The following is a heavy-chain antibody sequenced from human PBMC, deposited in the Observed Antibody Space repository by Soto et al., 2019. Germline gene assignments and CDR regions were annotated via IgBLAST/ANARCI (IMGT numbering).Heavy chain of an antibody. V-gene: IGHV4-39*01. CDR2: IYNSGST. J-gene: IGHJ6*02. CDR3: ARLFADYDFWSGYYKSRGYYYYGMDV. Sequence: SETLSLTCTISGGSISSSSYYWGWIRQPPGKGQEWIGSIYNSGSTYYNPSLKIRVTISVDTSKNQFSLKLSSATAADTAVYYCARLFADYDFWSGYYKSRGYYYYGMDVWGQGTTVTVSS. D-gene: IGHD3-3*01. CDR1: GGSISSSSYY.